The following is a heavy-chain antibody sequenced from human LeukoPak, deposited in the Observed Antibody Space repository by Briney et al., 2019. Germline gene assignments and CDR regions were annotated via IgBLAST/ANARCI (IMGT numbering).Heavy chain of an antibody. V-gene: IGHV3-64*02. D-gene: IGHD6-19*01. CDR1: GFTFSGYT. Sequence: PGGSLRLSCAASGFTFSGYTLHWVRQAPGKGLEYVSAIISHGGSTHYADSVKGRFTVSRDNSKNTVFLQMDSLRAEDTAVYYCAKTTAGNSSGRYPGWPVDYWGQGTLVTVSS. CDR2: IISHGGST. J-gene: IGHJ4*02. CDR3: AKTTAGNSSGRYPGWPVDY.